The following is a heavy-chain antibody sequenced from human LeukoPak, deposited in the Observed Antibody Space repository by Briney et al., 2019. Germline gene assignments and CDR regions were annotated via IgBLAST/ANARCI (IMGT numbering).Heavy chain of an antibody. Sequence: GASVKVSCKASGYTFTSYGISWVRQAPGQGLEWMGWISAYNGNTNYAQKLQGRVTMTTDTSTSTAYMELSSLRSEDTAVYYCARGGYYDFWSGYYTDWFDPWGQGTLVTVSS. CDR3: ARGGYYDFWSGYYTDWFDP. CDR2: ISAYNGNT. D-gene: IGHD3-3*01. J-gene: IGHJ5*02. CDR1: GYTFTSYG. V-gene: IGHV1-18*01.